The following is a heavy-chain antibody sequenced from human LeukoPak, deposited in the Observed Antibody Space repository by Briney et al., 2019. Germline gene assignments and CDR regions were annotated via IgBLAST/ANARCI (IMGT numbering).Heavy chain of an antibody. CDR1: GGSISSHY. V-gene: IGHV4-59*11. J-gene: IGHJ5*02. Sequence: ETLSLTCTVSGGSISSHYWTWIRQPPGKGLEWIGYIYYSGSTNYNPSLKSRVTISLDTSKNQFSLKLRSVTAADTAVYYCASVRGYSSGWYASGFDPWGQGTLVTVSS. CDR2: IYYSGST. CDR3: ASVRGYSSGWYASGFDP. D-gene: IGHD6-19*01.